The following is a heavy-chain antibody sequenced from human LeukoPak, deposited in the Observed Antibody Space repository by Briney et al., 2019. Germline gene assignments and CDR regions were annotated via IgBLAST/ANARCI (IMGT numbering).Heavy chain of an antibody. CDR3: ARHRRDGYNGRAFDI. V-gene: IGHV4-34*01. D-gene: IGHD5-24*01. CDR2: INHSGST. J-gene: IGHJ3*02. CDR1: GGSFSGYY. Sequence: PSETLSLTCAVYGGSFSGYYWSWIRQPPGKGLEWIGEINHSGSTNYNPSLKSRVTISVDTSKNQFSLKLSSVTAADTAVYYCARHRRDGYNGRAFDIWGQGTMVTVSS.